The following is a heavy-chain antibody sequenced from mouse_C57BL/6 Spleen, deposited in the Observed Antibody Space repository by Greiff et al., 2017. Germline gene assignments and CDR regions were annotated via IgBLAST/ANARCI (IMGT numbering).Heavy chain of an antibody. CDR2: IDPSDSET. Sequence: VQLQQSGAELVRPGSSVKLSCKASGYTFTSYWMHWVKQRPIQGLEWIGNIDPSDSETHYNQKFKDKATLTVDKSSSTVYMQLSSLTSEDSAVYYCARRYDYWYFDVWGTGTTVTVSS. V-gene: IGHV1-52*01. D-gene: IGHD2-3*01. CDR1: GYTFTSYW. J-gene: IGHJ1*03. CDR3: ARRYDYWYFDV.